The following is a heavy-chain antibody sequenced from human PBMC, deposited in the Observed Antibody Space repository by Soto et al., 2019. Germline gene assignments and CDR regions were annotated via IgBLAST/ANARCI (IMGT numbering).Heavy chain of an antibody. CDR1: GYTFTSYD. V-gene: IGHV1-8*01. D-gene: IGHD6-6*01. J-gene: IGHJ4*02. CDR2: MNPNSGNT. CDR3: ARVVFLAARGSLGY. Sequence: ASVKVSCKASGYTFTSYDINWVRQATGQGLEWMGWMNPNSGNTGYAQKFQGRVTMTRNTSISTAYMELSSLRSEDTAVYYCARVVFLAARGSLGYWGQGTLVTVSS.